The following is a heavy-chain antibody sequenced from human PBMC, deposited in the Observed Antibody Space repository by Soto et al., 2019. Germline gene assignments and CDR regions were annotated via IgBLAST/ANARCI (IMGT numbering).Heavy chain of an antibody. Sequence: GGSLRLSCVASGFTFRRFAMHWVRQAPGKGLEWLAGIAYDGSNKYSADSVKGRFTISRDNSKNTLYLQMNSLRVEETAVYYCARDSEDGMDVWGQGTTVTVSS. J-gene: IGHJ6*02. CDR2: IAYDGSNK. D-gene: IGHD1-26*01. CDR3: ARDSEDGMDV. CDR1: GFTFRRFA. V-gene: IGHV3-30-3*01.